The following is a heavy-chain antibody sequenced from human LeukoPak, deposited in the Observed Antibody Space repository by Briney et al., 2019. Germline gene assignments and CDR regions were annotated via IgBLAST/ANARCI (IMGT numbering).Heavy chain of an antibody. Sequence: PGGSLRLSCAASGFTFSSYTMDWVRQAPGKGLEWVSYMSSTSSTIYYADSVKGRFTISRDNAKNSLYLQMNSLRDEDTAVYYCARGRSAAGPLHYFDSWGQGTLVTVSS. V-gene: IGHV3-48*02. CDR3: ARGRSAAGPLHYFDS. CDR2: MSSTSSTI. CDR1: GFTFSSYT. J-gene: IGHJ4*02. D-gene: IGHD6-13*01.